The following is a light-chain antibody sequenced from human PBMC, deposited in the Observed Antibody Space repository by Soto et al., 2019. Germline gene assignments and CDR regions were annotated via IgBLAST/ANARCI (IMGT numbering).Light chain of an antibody. CDR2: ATF. V-gene: IGKV1-39*01. CDR1: QDIRTY. J-gene: IGKJ5*01. CDR3: QQTFIIPIT. Sequence: DIQMTQSPSSLSASVGDRVTITCQASQDIRTYLNWYQQKPQKAPKLLIYATFNLQSGVPSRFSGSGSGTDFTLTISSLQPEDFATYYCQQTFIIPITFGQGTRLEIK.